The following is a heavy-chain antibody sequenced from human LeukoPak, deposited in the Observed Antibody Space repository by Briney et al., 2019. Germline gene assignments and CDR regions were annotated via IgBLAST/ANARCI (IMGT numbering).Heavy chain of an antibody. D-gene: IGHD3-22*01. Sequence: ASVKVSCKASGYTSTSYGISWVRQAPGQGLEWMGWSSAYNGNTNYAQKLQGRVTMTTDTSTSTAYMELRSLRSDDTAVYYCARVDYYDSSGYLYYFDYWGQGTLVTVSS. CDR3: ARVDYYDSSGYLYYFDY. CDR2: SSAYNGNT. J-gene: IGHJ4*02. V-gene: IGHV1-18*01. CDR1: GYTSTSYG.